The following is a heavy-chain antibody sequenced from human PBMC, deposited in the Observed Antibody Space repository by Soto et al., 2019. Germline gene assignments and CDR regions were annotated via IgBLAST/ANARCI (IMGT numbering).Heavy chain of an antibody. CDR1: GFTFSGSA. D-gene: IGHD3-10*02. CDR3: SRQMFSPDNH. J-gene: IGHJ5*02. V-gene: IGHV3-73*01. CDR2: IRSKANNYAT. Sequence: EVQLVESGGGLVQPGGSLRLSCAASGFTFSGSAIHWVHQASGKGLEWLGLIRSKANNYATAYGASVKGRFTISRDDSKNTAYLQMNSLKTEDTAIYYCSRQMFSPDNHWGQGTLVTVSS.